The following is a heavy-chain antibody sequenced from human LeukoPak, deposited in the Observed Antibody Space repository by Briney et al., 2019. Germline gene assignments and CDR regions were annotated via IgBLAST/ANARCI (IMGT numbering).Heavy chain of an antibody. Sequence: GGSLRLSCAASGFTFSSYAMSWVRQAPGKGLEWVSAIGGSGGRTYYADSVKGRFTISRDNSKNTVYLQMNSLRAEDAAVYYCAKGFSPYYYYGLDVWGQGTTVTVSS. D-gene: IGHD3-10*01. CDR2: IGGSGGRT. J-gene: IGHJ6*02. CDR1: GFTFSSYA. V-gene: IGHV3-23*01. CDR3: AKGFSPYYYYGLDV.